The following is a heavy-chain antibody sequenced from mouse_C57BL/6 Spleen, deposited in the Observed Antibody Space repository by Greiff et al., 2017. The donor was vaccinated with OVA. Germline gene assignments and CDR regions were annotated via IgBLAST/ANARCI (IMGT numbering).Heavy chain of an antibody. D-gene: IGHD1-2*01. J-gene: IGHJ2*01. CDR3: ARSLLIDDFDY. V-gene: IGHV7-3*01. CDR1: GFTFTDYY. CDR2: IRNKANGYTT. Sequence: EVQLVESGGGLVQPGGSLSLSCAASGFTFTDYYMSWVRQPPGKALEWLGFIRNKANGYTTEYSASVKGRFTISSDNSQSILYLQMDALRAEDSATYYCARSLLIDDFDYWGQGTTLTVSS.